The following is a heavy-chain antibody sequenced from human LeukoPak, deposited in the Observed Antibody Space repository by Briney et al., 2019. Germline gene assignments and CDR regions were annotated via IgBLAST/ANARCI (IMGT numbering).Heavy chain of an antibody. Sequence: ASVKVSCKASGYTFTSYYMHWVRQAPGQGLEWMGIINPSGGSTSYAQKFQGRVTMTRDTSTGTVYMELSSLRSEDTAVYYCAREVKSNWNVGDYYYYMDVWGKGTTVTVSS. V-gene: IGHV1-46*01. D-gene: IGHD1-20*01. CDR1: GYTFTSYY. CDR2: INPSGGST. CDR3: AREVKSNWNVGDYYYYMDV. J-gene: IGHJ6*03.